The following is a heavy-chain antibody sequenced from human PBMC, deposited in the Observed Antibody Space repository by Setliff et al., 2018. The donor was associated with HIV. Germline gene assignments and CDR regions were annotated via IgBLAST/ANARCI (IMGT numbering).Heavy chain of an antibody. D-gene: IGHD4-17*01. CDR1: GYSIGSGSF. CDR2: IPHNGGT. CDR3: ARYSTLTTNFDC. Sequence: ASETLSLTCAVSGYSIGSGSFWGWIRQPPGKGLEWIATIPHNGGTYYNPDPSLTGRVTISVDTSKNQFSLKLAFVSAADTAVYYCARYSTLTTNFDCWGQGTLVTVSS. V-gene: IGHV4-38-2*01. J-gene: IGHJ4*02.